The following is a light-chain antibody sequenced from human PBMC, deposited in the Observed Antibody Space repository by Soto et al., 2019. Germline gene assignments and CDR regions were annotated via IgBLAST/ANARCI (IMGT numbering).Light chain of an antibody. J-gene: IGKJ4*01. V-gene: IGKV3-15*01. CDR1: QTLNNY. CDR2: GVS. CDR3: QQNNGSPLT. Sequence: EIVMTQSPATLSVSPGETATLSCRASQTLNNYLAWYQQKPGQAPRLLIYGVSTLPTGIPARFSGSGSGTEFTLAINSLQSEDSAVYYCQQNNGSPLTFGAGTKMEIK.